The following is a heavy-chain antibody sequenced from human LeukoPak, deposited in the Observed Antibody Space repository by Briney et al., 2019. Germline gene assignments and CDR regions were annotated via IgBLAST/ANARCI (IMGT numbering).Heavy chain of an antibody. CDR1: GFTFDDYA. CDR3: ANFNNY. V-gene: IGHV3-9*01. Sequence: GGSLRLSCAASGFTFDDYAMHWVRQAPGKGLEWVSGISRNSGSIGYADSVKGRFTISRDNAKNSLYLQMNSLRAEDTALYYCANFNNYWGQGTLVTVSS. CDR2: ISRNSGSI. J-gene: IGHJ4*02.